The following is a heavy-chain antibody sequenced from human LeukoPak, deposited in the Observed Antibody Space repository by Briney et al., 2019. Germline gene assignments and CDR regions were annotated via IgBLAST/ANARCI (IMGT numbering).Heavy chain of an antibody. CDR1: GYTFIDYF. CDR2: INPNSGDT. Sequence: ASVKVSCKVSGYTFIDYFMHWVRQAPGQGLEWMGWINPNSGDTNYAQKFQGRVTMTRDTSISTAYMELSSLRSDDTAIYYCARDAYSGYHYNDWFDPWGQGTLVTVSS. J-gene: IGHJ5*02. CDR3: ARDAYSGYHYNDWFDP. D-gene: IGHD5-12*01. V-gene: IGHV1-2*02.